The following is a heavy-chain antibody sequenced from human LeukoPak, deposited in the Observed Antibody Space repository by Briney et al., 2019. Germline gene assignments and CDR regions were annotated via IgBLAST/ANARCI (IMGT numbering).Heavy chain of an antibody. D-gene: IGHD7-27*01. CDR3: AKVGIRGYYYYYMDV. CDR1: GFTFDDYA. J-gene: IGHJ6*03. CDR2: ISWNSGSI. V-gene: IGHV3-9*03. Sequence: GRSLRLSCAASGFTFDDYAMHWVRQAPGKGLEWVSGISWNSGSIGYADSVKGRFTISRDNAKNSLYLQMNSLRAEDMALYYCAKVGIRGYYYYYMDVWGKGTTVTASS.